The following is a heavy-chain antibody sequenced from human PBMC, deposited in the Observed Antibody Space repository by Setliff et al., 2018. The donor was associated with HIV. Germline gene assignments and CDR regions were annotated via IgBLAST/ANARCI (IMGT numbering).Heavy chain of an antibody. Sequence: PSETLSLTCTVSGGSISSSGYYWGWIRQPPGKGLEWIGSIFYSGSTYYNPTLKRQVTISGDTSKNQFSLKLSSVTAADTAVYYCARHPTPSNWGSFVARNYYYYYYMDVWGKGTTVTVSS. CDR3: ARHPTPSNWGSFVARNYYYYYYMDV. CDR2: IFYSGST. D-gene: IGHD7-27*01. V-gene: IGHV4-39*01. J-gene: IGHJ6*03. CDR1: GGSISSSGYY.